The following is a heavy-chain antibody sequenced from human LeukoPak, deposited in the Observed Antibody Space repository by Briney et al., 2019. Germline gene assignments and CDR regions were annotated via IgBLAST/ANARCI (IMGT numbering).Heavy chain of an antibody. D-gene: IGHD3-10*02. V-gene: IGHV4-59*01. J-gene: IGHJ6*03. CDR2: VSYSGTT. Sequence: PSETLSLTCTASGGSLSSDYWSCIRQPPGKGLEWIGYVSYSGTTNYNPSLNSRLTISLDTSKNRFSLNLSSVTAADTAIYFCARYVRGPDYYIDVWGKGTTVTVSS. CDR1: GGSLSSDY. CDR3: ARYVRGPDYYIDV.